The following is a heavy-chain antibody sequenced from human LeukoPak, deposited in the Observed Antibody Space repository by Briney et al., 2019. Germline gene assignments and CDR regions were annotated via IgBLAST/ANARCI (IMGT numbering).Heavy chain of an antibody. Sequence: SETLSLTCTVSGGSISSYYWSWIRQPPGKGLEWIGYIYYSGSTNYNPSLKSRVTISVDTSKNQFSLNLSSVTAADTAVYYCARREGGYIVATNAFDYWGQGTLVTVSS. CDR2: IYYSGST. CDR3: ARREGGYIVATNAFDY. J-gene: IGHJ4*02. CDR1: GGSISSYY. D-gene: IGHD5-12*01. V-gene: IGHV4-59*08.